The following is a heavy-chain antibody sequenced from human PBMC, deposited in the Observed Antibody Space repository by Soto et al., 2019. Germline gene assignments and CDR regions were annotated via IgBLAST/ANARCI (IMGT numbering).Heavy chain of an antibody. CDR1: GFTFSSYA. CDR2: ISYDGSNK. V-gene: IGHV3-30-3*01. D-gene: IGHD3-10*01. CDR3: ASLGNTYYYGSGSFRNWFDP. J-gene: IGHJ5*02. Sequence: QVQLVESGGGVVQPERSLRLSCAASGFTFSSYAMHWVRQAPGKGLEWVAVISYDGSNKYYADSVKGRFTISRDNSKNTLYLQMISLRAEDTAVYYCASLGNTYYYGSGSFRNWFDPWGQGTLVTVSS.